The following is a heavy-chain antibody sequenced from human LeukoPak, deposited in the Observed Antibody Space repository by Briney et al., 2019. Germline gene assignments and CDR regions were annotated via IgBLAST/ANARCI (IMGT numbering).Heavy chain of an antibody. CDR3: ARQTAMLRGGSNWFDP. Sequence: PSETLSLTCTVSGGSISGSTDYWGWIRQPPGKGLEWIGSIYYSGSTSYNPSLKSRVTISVDTSKNQFSLRLSSVTAADTAVYYCARQTAMLRGGSNWFDPWGQGTLVTVSS. J-gene: IGHJ5*02. CDR2: IYYSGST. V-gene: IGHV4-39*01. D-gene: IGHD3-10*01. CDR1: GGSISGSTDY.